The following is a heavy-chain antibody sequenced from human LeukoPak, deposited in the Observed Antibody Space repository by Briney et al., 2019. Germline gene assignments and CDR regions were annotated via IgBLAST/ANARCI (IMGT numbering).Heavy chain of an antibody. V-gene: IGHV1-2*02. J-gene: IGHJ4*02. CDR3: ARDSGRSHYYGSGSYLGPDY. CDR2: INPNSGGI. Sequence: ASVKVSCKASGYTFTGYYMHWVRQAPGQGLEWMGWINPNSGGINYAQKFQGRVTMTRDTSISTAYMELSRLRSDDTAVYYCARDSGRSHYYGSGSYLGPDYWGQGTLVTVSS. CDR1: GYTFTGYY. D-gene: IGHD3-10*01.